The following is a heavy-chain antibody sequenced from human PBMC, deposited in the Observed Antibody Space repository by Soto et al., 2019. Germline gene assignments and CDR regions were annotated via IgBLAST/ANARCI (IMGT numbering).Heavy chain of an antibody. J-gene: IGHJ4*02. D-gene: IGHD6-19*01. CDR2: ISYDGSNK. CDR1: GFTFSSYG. V-gene: IGHV3-30*18. CDR3: AKDRGSGWYGSDY. Sequence: QVQLVESGGGVVQPGRSLRLSCAASGFTFSSYGMHWVRQAPGKGLEWVAVISYDGSNKYYADSVKGRFTISRDKSKNALYLQMNSLRAEDTAVYYCAKDRGSGWYGSDYWGQGTLVTVSS.